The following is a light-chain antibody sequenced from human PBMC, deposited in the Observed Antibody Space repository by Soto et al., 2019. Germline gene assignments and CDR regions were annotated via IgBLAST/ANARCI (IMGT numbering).Light chain of an antibody. CDR1: SSNIGDYY. V-gene: IGLV1-47*02. CDR3: AAWDDSLSGWV. J-gene: IGLJ3*02. Sequence: QSVLTQPPSASGTPGQRVTISCSGGSSNIGDYYVSWYQQLPGTAPKLLIYNSDQRPSGVPDRFSGSKSGTSASLAISGLRSEDEADYYCAAWDDSLSGWVFGGGTKVTVL. CDR2: NSD.